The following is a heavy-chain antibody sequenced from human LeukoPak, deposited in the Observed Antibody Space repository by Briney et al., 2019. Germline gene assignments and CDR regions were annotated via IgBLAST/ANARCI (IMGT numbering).Heavy chain of an antibody. CDR1: GGTFSSYA. CDR2: IIPIFGTA. Sequence: SEKVSCTASGGTFSSYAISWVRQAPGQGLEWMGGIIPIFGTANYAQKFQGRVTITADESTSTAYMELSSLRSEDTAVYYCARLPLRSIAVGYYGMDVWGQGTTVTVSS. CDR3: ARLPLRSIAVGYYGMDV. D-gene: IGHD6-6*01. J-gene: IGHJ6*02. V-gene: IGHV1-69*13.